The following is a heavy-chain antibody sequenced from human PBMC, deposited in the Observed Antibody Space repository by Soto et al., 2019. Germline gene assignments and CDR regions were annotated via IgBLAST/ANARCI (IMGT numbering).Heavy chain of an antibody. V-gene: IGHV4-39*07. CDR3: ARRYGGNLDY. J-gene: IGHJ4*02. CDR1: GGSISSSSYY. D-gene: IGHD1-26*01. Sequence: SETLSLTCTVSGGSISSSSYYWGWIRQPPGKGLEWIGSIYYSGSTYYNPSLKSRVTISVDTSKNQFSLKLSSVTAADTAVYYCARRYGGNLDYWGQGTLVTVSS. CDR2: IYYSGST.